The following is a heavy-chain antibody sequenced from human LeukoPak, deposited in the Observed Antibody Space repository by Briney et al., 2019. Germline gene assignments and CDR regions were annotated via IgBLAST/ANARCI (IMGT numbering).Heavy chain of an antibody. CDR1: GFTFSSYW. J-gene: IGHJ4*02. CDR3: ACGQLEMVDY. CDR2: INSDGSST. D-gene: IGHD6-6*01. Sequence: PGGPWGLSRAASGFTFSSYWMHWFGKAPGKGRGWVSRINSDGSSTSYADSVKGRFTISRDNAKNTLYLQMNSLRAEDTAVYYCACGQLEMVDYWGQGTLVTVSS. V-gene: IGHV3-74*01.